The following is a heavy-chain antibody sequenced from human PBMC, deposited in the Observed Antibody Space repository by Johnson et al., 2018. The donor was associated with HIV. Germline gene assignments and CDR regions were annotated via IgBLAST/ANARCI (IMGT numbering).Heavy chain of an antibody. CDR1: GFTFSSYW. V-gene: IGHV3-7*05. CDR2: IKEDGSAK. D-gene: IGHD1-1*01. CDR3: ARELTNWNDGGEFGPALDS. Sequence: VHLVESGGGVVQPGGSLRLSCAASGFTFSSYWMSWVRQAPGKGLEWVANIKEDGSAKYYVDSVKGRFTISRDNAKNSLYLQMSSRRAEDTAVYYCARELTNWNDGGEFGPALDSGGQGTVVTVSS. J-gene: IGHJ3*02.